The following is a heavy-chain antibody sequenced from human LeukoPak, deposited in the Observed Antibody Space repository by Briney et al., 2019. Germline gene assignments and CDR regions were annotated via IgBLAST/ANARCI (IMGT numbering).Heavy chain of an antibody. Sequence: GASVKVSCKASGYTFTSYDINWVRQATGQGLEWMGWMNPNSGNTGYAQKFQGRVTMTRNTSISTAYMELSSLRSEDTAVYYCARSPPHWNDLHGNWFDPWGQGTLVAVSS. V-gene: IGHV1-8*01. J-gene: IGHJ5*02. CDR3: ARSPPHWNDLHGNWFDP. D-gene: IGHD1-1*01. CDR1: GYTFTSYD. CDR2: MNPNSGNT.